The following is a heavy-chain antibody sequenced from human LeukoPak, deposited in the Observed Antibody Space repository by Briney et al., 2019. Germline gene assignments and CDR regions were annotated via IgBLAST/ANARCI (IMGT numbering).Heavy chain of an antibody. Sequence: PSETLSLTCAVYGGSFSGYYWSWIRQPPGKGLEWIGEINHSGSTNYNPSLKSRVTISVDTSKNQFSLKLSSVTAADTAVYYCARSLGVAAAGDYWGQGTLVTVSS. CDR2: INHSGST. V-gene: IGHV4-34*01. CDR3: ARSLGVAAAGDY. CDR1: GGSFSGYY. J-gene: IGHJ4*02. D-gene: IGHD6-13*01.